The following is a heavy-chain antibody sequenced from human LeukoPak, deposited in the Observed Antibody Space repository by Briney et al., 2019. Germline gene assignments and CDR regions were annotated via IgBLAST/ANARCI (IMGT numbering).Heavy chain of an antibody. CDR2: ISSSGGST. J-gene: IGHJ4*02. V-gene: IGHV3-23*01. CDR1: GFTFSRYA. Sequence: GGCLRLSCAASGFTFSRYAMSWVPQAPGKGLEWVSAISSSGGSTYYADSVKGRFTISRDNSKNTLYLQMNSLRAEDTTVYYCAKKRWLTAYYFDYWGQGTLVTVSS. D-gene: IGHD4/OR15-4a*01. CDR3: AKKRWLTAYYFDY.